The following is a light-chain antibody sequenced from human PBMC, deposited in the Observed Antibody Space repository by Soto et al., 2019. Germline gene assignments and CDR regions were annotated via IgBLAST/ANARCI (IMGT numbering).Light chain of an antibody. Sequence: EIVWTQSPGTLSLSPVERATLSCRTSQSVNSNFLAWYQQKPGQAPRLLVYGSSTRAAGVPDRFSGSGSGTDFTLTISRLEPEDFAVYYCQQYGRSPLLYTFGQGTKLGVK. V-gene: IGKV3-20*01. J-gene: IGKJ2*01. CDR1: QSVNSNF. CDR2: GSS. CDR3: QQYGRSPLLYT.